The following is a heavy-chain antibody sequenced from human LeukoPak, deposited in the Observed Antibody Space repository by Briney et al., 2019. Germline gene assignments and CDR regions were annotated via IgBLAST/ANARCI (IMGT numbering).Heavy chain of an antibody. CDR1: GFTFSSYG. V-gene: IGHV3-48*02. CDR2: ISTSSNRI. D-gene: IGHD6-19*01. Sequence: PGGSLRLSCAASGFTFSSYGMYWVRQAPGKGLEWVSYISTSSNRIDYADSVKGRFTMSRDNAKNLLYLQMNSLRDEDTAMYYCARVSAPGTSGWYFGYWGQGTLVTVSS. CDR3: ARVSAPGTSGWYFGY. J-gene: IGHJ4*02.